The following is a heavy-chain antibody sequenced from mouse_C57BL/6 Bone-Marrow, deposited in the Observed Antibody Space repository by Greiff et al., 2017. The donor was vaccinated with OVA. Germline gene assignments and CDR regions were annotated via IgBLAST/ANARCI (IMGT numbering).Heavy chain of an antibody. Sequence: QVQLQQSGPGLVQPSQSLSITCTVSGFSLTSYGVHWVRQSPGKGLEWLGVIWSGGSTDYNAAFISRLSISKDNSKSQVFFKMNSLQADDTAIYYCATLRGYFDYWGQGTTLTVSS. CDR2: IWSGGST. D-gene: IGHD1-1*01. V-gene: IGHV2-2*01. CDR3: ATLRGYFDY. J-gene: IGHJ2*01. CDR1: GFSLTSYG.